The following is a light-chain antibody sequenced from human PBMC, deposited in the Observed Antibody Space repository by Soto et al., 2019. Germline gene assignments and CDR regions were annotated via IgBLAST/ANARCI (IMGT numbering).Light chain of an antibody. V-gene: IGKV1-9*01. CDR1: QGIDTS. CDR3: QQLHGYPIT. J-gene: IGKJ5*01. Sequence: ILLTQSPSSLSAALGDRVTITSRASQGIDTSLAWYQQKPGKAPKLLIYAASNFQSGVPSRFSGSGSGTHFTLTISSLQPEDFATYYCQQLHGYPITFGQGTRLEI. CDR2: AAS.